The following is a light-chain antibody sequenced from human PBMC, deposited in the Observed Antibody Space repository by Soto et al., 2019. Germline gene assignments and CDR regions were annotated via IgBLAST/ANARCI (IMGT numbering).Light chain of an antibody. CDR1: QSISTSY. Sequence: EIVLTQSPGTLSLSPGERATLSCRASQSISTSYLAWYQQKPGQAPRLLIYGSSSRATGIPDRFSGSGSGTDFTLTISSLEPEDSAVYYCQQHNQWPITFGQGTRLEIK. V-gene: IGKV3D-20*02. J-gene: IGKJ5*01. CDR3: QQHNQWPIT. CDR2: GSS.